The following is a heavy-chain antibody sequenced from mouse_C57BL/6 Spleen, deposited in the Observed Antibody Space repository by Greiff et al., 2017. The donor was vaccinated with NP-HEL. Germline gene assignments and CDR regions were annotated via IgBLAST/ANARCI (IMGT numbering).Heavy chain of an antibody. CDR1: GFTFSSYG. V-gene: IGHV5-6*01. J-gene: IGHJ2*01. CDR2: ISSGGSYT. CDR3: ARLPSFDY. Sequence: EVQLVESGGDLVKPGGSLKLSCAASGFTFSSYGMSWVRQTPDKRLEWVATISSGGSYTYYPDSVKGRFTISRDNAKNTLYMQMSSLKSEDTAMYYCARLPSFDYWGQGTTLTVSS.